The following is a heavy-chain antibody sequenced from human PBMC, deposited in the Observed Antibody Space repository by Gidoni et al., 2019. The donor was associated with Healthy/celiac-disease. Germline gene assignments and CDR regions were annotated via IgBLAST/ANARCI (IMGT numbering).Heavy chain of an antibody. V-gene: IGHV3-15*01. Sequence: EVQLVESGGGLVKPGWSLRLSCAASGFTFRKAWMSWVRQAPGKGLAWVGRIKSKTDGGTTDYAAPVKGRFTISRDDSKNTLYLQMNSLKTEDTAVYYCTTAPFVLRFLEWLSLPSDAFDIWGQGTMVTVSS. CDR2: IKSKTDGGTT. CDR1: GFTFRKAW. J-gene: IGHJ3*02. CDR3: TTAPFVLRFLEWLSLPSDAFDI. D-gene: IGHD3-3*01.